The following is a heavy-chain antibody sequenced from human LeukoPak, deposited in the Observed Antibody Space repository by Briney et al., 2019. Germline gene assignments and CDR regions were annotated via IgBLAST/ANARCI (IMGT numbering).Heavy chain of an antibody. J-gene: IGHJ6*03. CDR2: INHSGSN. V-gene: IGHV4-34*01. Sequence: SQTLSLTCAVYAGSFSGYYWSWIRQPPGKGREWIGEINHSGSNNYTPSLKSRVTISVDTSKNHFSLKLSSVTAADTAVYYCARDYYGSGSYVRYMDVWGKGTTVTVSS. CDR3: ARDYYGSGSYVRYMDV. CDR1: AGSFSGYY. D-gene: IGHD3-10*01.